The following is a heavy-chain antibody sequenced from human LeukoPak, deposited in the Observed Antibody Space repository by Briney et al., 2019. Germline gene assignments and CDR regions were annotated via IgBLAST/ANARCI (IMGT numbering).Heavy chain of an antibody. CDR3: ARTPRGVAGTKAYAFDI. CDR2: IYYSGST. D-gene: IGHD6-19*01. V-gene: IGHV4-39*07. CDR1: GGSISSSSYY. Sequence: SGTLSLTCTVSGGSISSSSYYWGWIRQPPGKGLEWIGSIYYSGSTYYNPSLKSRVTISVDTSKNQFSLKLSSVTAADTAVYYCARTPRGVAGTKAYAFDIWGQGTMVTVSS. J-gene: IGHJ3*02.